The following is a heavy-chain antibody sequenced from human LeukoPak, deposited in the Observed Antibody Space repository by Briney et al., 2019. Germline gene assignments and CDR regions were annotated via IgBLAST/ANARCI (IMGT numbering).Heavy chain of an antibody. CDR2: INADNGNR. CDR1: GYTFTGYY. J-gene: IGHJ6*02. CDR3: ARDGAAAGRSDYGLDV. V-gene: IGHV1-3*01. D-gene: IGHD6-13*01. Sequence: ASVKVSCKASGYTFTGYYMQWVRQAPGQRLQWMGWINADNGNRKFSQKFQGRVTISRDTSASTVYMELSSLRSEDTAVYYCARDGAAAGRSDYGLDVWGQGTTVTVSS.